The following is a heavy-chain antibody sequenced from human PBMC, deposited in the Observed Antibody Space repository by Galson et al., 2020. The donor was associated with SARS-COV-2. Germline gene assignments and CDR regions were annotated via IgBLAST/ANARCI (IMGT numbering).Heavy chain of an antibody. CDR3: ARAEGCSGWAFDY. CDR1: GFTFSSYS. J-gene: IGHJ4*02. CDR2: ISSSSSYI. Sequence: TGGSLRLSCAASGFTFSSYSMNWVRQAPGKGLEWVSSISSSSSYIYYADSVKGRFTISRDNAKNSLYLQMNSLRAEDTAVYYCARAEGCSGWAFDYWGQGTLVTVSS. D-gene: IGHD6-19*01. V-gene: IGHV3-21*01.